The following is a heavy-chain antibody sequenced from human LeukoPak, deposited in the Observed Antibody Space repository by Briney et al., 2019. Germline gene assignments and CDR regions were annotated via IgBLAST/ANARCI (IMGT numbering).Heavy chain of an antibody. V-gene: IGHV4-59*01. CDR1: GGSITNYY. CDR2: IYYTGTT. D-gene: IGHD5-12*01. CDR3: ARDPGYSGYGTPPYFDS. J-gene: IGHJ4*02. Sequence: SETLSLTCTVSGGSITNYYWSWIRQPPGKGLEWIGYIYYTGTTIYNPSLKSRDTISVDRSKNQFSLNLTSVTAADTAVYYCARDPGYSGYGTPPYFDSWGQGTLVTVSS.